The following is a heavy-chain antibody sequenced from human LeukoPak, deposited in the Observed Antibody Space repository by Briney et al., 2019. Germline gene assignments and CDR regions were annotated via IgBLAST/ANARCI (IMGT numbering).Heavy chain of an antibody. CDR3: ASGGGYCSGGSCYEFDY. Sequence: ASVKVSCKASGYTFSSFGISWVRQAPGQGLEWMGWISAYNGDTNYAQKLQGRVTMTTDTSTNTAYMELRSLRSDDTAVYYCASGGGYCSGGSCYEFDYWGQGTLVTVSS. CDR2: ISAYNGDT. V-gene: IGHV1-18*01. D-gene: IGHD2-15*01. CDR1: GYTFSSFG. J-gene: IGHJ4*02.